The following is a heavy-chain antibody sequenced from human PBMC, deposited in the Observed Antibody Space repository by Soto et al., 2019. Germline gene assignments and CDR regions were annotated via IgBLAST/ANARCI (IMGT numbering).Heavy chain of an antibody. Sequence: PSETLSLTCTVSGGSISSYYWSWIRQPPGKGLEWIGYIYYSGSTNYNPSLKSRVTISVDTSKNQFSLKLSSVTAADTAVYYCARDREAYGMDVWGQGTTVTVSS. J-gene: IGHJ6*02. CDR3: ARDREAYGMDV. V-gene: IGHV4-59*01. CDR1: GGSISSYY. CDR2: IYYSGST.